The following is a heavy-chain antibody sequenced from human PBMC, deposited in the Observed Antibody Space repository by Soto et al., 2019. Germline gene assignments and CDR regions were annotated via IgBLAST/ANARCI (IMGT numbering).Heavy chain of an antibody. D-gene: IGHD2-2*01. CDR3: ARGGKAMPGYYYYGMDV. J-gene: IGHJ6*04. CDR1: GFTFSSYD. V-gene: IGHV3-13*01. CDR2: IGTAGDT. Sequence: GGSLRLSCAASGFTFSSYDMHWVRQATGKGLEWVSAIGTAGDTYYPGSVKGRFTISRENAKNSLYLQMNSLRAEDTAVYYCARGGKAMPGYYYYGMDVGGKGPTVTFPS.